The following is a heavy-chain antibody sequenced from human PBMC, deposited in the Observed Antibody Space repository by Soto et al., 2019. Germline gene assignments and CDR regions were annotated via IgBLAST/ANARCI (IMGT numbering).Heavy chain of an antibody. Sequence: ASVKVSCKVSGYTLTELSMHWVRQAPGKGLEWMGGFDPEDGETIYAQKFQGRVTMTEDTSTDTAYMELSSLRSEDTAVYYCATAXSIFGVVADYYYYGMDVWGQGTTVTVSS. J-gene: IGHJ6*02. CDR2: FDPEDGET. D-gene: IGHD3-3*01. CDR1: GYTLTELS. CDR3: ATAXSIFGVVADYYYYGMDV. V-gene: IGHV1-24*01.